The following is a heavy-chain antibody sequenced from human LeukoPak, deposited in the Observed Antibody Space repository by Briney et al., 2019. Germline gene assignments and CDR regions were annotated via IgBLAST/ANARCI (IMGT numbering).Heavy chain of an antibody. D-gene: IGHD6-6*01. V-gene: IGHV1-2*02. CDR2: INPNSGGT. CDR3: ARTYSSSSAFWFDP. CDR1: GYTFTGYY. J-gene: IGHJ5*02. Sequence: ASVKVSCKASGYTFTGYYMHWVRQAPGQGLEWMGWINPNSGGTNYAQKFQGRVTMTRDTSISTAYMELSRLRSDDTAVYYCARTYSSSSAFWFDPWGQGTLVTVSS.